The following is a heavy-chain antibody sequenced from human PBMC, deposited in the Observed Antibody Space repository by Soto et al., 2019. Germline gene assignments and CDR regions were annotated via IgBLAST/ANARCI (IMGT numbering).Heavy chain of an antibody. J-gene: IGHJ4*02. CDR2: INHSGST. D-gene: IGHD2-8*02. V-gene: IGHV4-34*01. CDR3: ARDKITGLFDY. Sequence: SEILSLTCTVSGGSIISYDWTWIRQPPGTGLEWIGEINHSGSTNYNPSLKSRVTISVDTSKNQFSLKLTSVTAADTAVYYCARDKITGLFDYWGQGTLVTVSS. CDR1: GGSIISYD.